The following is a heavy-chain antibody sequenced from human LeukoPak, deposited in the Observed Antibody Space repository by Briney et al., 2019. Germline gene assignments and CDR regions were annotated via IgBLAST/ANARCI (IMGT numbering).Heavy chain of an antibody. CDR1: GFTFSTYS. CDR2: ISNSGSYI. CDR3: AKDSYRDYGDYVGAFDI. D-gene: IGHD4-17*01. J-gene: IGHJ3*02. V-gene: IGHV3-21*04. Sequence: GFLRLSWAASGFTFSTYSMNWVRQAPGKGLEWVSSISNSGSYIYYADSVKGRFTISRDNSKNTLYLQMNSLRAEDTAVYYCAKDSYRDYGDYVGAFDIWGQGTMVTVSS.